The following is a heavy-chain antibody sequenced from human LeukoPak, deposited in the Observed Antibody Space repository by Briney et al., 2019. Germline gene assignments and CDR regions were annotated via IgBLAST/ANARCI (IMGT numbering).Heavy chain of an antibody. D-gene: IGHD3-22*01. CDR1: GYTFTSYG. CDR2: ISAYNGNT. J-gene: IGHJ4*02. V-gene: IGHV1-18*01. CDR3: ARDRNPYYYDSSGMRVFDY. Sequence: GASVKVSCKASGYTFTSYGISWVRQAPGQGLEWMGWISAYNGNTNYAQKLQGRVTMTTDTSTSTAYMELRSLRSDDTAVYYCARDRNPYYYDSSGMRVFDYWGQGTLVTVSS.